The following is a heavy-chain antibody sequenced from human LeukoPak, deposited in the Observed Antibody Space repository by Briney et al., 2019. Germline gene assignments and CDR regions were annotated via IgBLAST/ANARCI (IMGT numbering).Heavy chain of an antibody. D-gene: IGHD1-26*01. CDR1: GFTVRDFA. CDR2: ISSSGVAT. V-gene: IGHV3-64D*09. J-gene: IGHJ4*02. Sequence: PGGSLRLSCSVSGFTVRDFAMHWVRQAPGKGLEYVSSISSSGVATYYADSVKGRFTISRDNYKNTLYLQMSSLRAEDTAVYYCVKDLWVEDWGQATILTDSP. CDR3: VKDLWVED.